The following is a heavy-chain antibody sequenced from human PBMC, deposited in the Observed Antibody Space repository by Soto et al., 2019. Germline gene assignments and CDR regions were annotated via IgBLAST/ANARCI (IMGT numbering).Heavy chain of an antibody. V-gene: IGHV1-2*02. CDR2: IIPMFPTT. Sequence: GASVKVSCKASGDTFGRNAIHWVRQAPRQGLEWMGGIIPMFPTTNYAQKFQGRVTMTRDTSISTAYMELSRLRSDDTAVYYCARHNILTGYAPVGRFDPWGQGTLVTVSS. CDR1: GDTFGRNA. J-gene: IGHJ5*02. CDR3: ARHNILTGYAPVGRFDP. D-gene: IGHD3-9*01.